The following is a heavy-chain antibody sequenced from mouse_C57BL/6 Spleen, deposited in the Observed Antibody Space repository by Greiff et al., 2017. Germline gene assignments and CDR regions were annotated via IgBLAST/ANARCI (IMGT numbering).Heavy chain of an antibody. CDR3: ARKGLYYGYDVGYWYFDV. Sequence: VQLKQSGPELVKPGASVKISCKASGYSFTDYNMNWVKQSNGKSLEWIGVINPNYGTTSYNQKFKGKATLTVDQSSSTAYMQLNSLTSEDSAVYYCARKGLYYGYDVGYWYFDVWGTGTTVTVSS. CDR2: INPNYGTT. D-gene: IGHD2-2*01. J-gene: IGHJ1*03. CDR1: GYSFTDYN. V-gene: IGHV1-39*01.